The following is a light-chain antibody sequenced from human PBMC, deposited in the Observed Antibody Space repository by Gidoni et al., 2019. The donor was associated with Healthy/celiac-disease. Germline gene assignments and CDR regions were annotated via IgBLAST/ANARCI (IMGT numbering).Light chain of an antibody. Sequence: QSVLTQPPSVSGAPGQRVTISCTGTSSNIWAGYAVHWHQQLPGTATKLRSAGINNRPSGVSDRFTGTKSGTAATLAITGLQPEEEAEYYCQSFDSSLSYVFGTGTKVTVL. V-gene: IGLV1-40*01. J-gene: IGLJ1*01. CDR1: SSNIWAGYA. CDR2: GIN. CDR3: QSFDSSLSYV.